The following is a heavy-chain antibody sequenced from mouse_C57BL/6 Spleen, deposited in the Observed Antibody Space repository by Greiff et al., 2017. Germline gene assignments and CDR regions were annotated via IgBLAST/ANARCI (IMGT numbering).Heavy chain of an antibody. CDR1: GYTFTDYN. Sequence: VQLQQSGPELVKPGASVKIPCKASGYTFTDYNMDWVKQSHGKSLEWIGDINPNNGGTIYTPKFKGKATLTVDTSSSTAYMELRSQTSEETAVYYCSNPLDYGSSYYYDMDYWGQGTSLTVSS. CDR2: INPNNGGT. CDR3: SNPLDYGSSYYYDMDY. V-gene: IGHV1-18*01. J-gene: IGHJ4*01. D-gene: IGHD1-1*01.